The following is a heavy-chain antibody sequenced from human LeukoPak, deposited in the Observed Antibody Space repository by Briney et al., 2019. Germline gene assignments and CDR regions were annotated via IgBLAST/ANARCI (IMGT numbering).Heavy chain of an antibody. CDR1: GGTFSSYG. J-gene: IGHJ5*02. V-gene: IGHV1-69*06. Sequence: SVKVSCKASGGTFSSYGISWVRQAPGQGLEWMGGIIPIFGTANYAQKFQGRVTITADKSTSTAYMELSSLRSEDTAVYYCARGITMVRGVAPKPRRYNWFDPWGQGTLVTVSS. D-gene: IGHD3-10*01. CDR3: ARGITMVRGVAPKPRRYNWFDP. CDR2: IIPIFGTA.